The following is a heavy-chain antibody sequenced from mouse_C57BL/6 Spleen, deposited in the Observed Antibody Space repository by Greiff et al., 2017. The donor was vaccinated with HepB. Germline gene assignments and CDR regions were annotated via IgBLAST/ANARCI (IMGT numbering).Heavy chain of an antibody. Sequence: EVKLVESGGGLVQPGGSLKLSCAASGFTFSDYYMYWVRQTPEKRLEWVAYISNGGGSTYYPDTVKGRFTISRDNAKNTLYLQMSRLKSEDTAMYCCARRVGRGDWFAYWGQGTLVTVSA. CDR2: ISNGGGST. J-gene: IGHJ3*01. V-gene: IGHV5-12*01. CDR1: GFTFSDYY. CDR3: ARRVGRGDWFAY. D-gene: IGHD4-1*01.